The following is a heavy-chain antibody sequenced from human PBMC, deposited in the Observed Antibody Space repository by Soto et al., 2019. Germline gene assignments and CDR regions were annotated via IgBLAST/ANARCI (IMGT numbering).Heavy chain of an antibody. D-gene: IGHD2-21*02. V-gene: IGHV2-5*02. CDR1: GFSLSTSVVG. Sequence: QITLKESGPTLVKPTQTLTLTCTFSGFSLSTSVVGVGWIRQPPGKALEWLALIYWDDDKRYSPSLRSRLTISKDTSKNQVVLTMTNMDPVDTATYYCIQSRCGGDCLQSYASHYYYGMDVWGQGTTVTVSS. J-gene: IGHJ6*02. CDR3: IQSRCGGDCLQSYASHYYYGMDV. CDR2: IYWDDDK.